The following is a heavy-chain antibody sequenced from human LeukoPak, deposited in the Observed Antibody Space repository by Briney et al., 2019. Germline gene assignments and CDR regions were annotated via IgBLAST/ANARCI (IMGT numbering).Heavy chain of an antibody. Sequence: GPFLILSCAESGFTFRSNAMSWVRQAQGKGLEWVSAISGSGGSTYYADSVKGRFTISRDNSKNTLYLQMNSLRAEDTAVYYCAKEDPQWLVHVGADYWGQGTLVTVSS. CDR3: AKEDPQWLVHVGADY. D-gene: IGHD6-19*01. V-gene: IGHV3-23*01. CDR1: GFTFRSNA. J-gene: IGHJ4*02. CDR2: ISGSGGST.